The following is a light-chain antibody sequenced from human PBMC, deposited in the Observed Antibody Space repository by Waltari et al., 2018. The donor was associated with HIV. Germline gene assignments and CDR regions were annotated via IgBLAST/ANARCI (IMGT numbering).Light chain of an antibody. Sequence: VVTQEPSLTVSPGDTVTPSCASFIGGVARSHFPYWFQLKPGQPPRTLIYDSEKRHPLTSGRFSGSLAGGRAILTLSGALPEDEAEYFCLLSYGGVRVFGGGTNLTV. CDR3: LLSYGGVRV. J-gene: IGLJ2*01. V-gene: IGLV7-46*01. CDR2: DSE. CDR1: IGGVARSHF.